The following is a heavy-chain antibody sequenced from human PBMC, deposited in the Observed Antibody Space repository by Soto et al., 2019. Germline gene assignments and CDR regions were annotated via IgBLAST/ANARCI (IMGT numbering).Heavy chain of an antibody. D-gene: IGHD2-15*01. CDR3: ARDDGCSGGSCPALPYYGMDV. Sequence: LRLSCAASGFTFSSYSMNWVRQAPGKGLEWVSSISSSSSYIYYADSVKGRFTISRDNAKNSLYLQMNSLRAEDTAVYYCARDDGCSGGSCPALPYYGMDVWGQGTTVTVSS. CDR2: ISSSSSYI. J-gene: IGHJ6*02. CDR1: GFTFSSYS. V-gene: IGHV3-21*01.